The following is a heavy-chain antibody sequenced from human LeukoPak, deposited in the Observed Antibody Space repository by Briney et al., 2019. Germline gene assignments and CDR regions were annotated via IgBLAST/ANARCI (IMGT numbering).Heavy chain of an antibody. CDR3: ARENVGYCSSTSCYTAGYYYYMDV. J-gene: IGHJ6*03. V-gene: IGHV3-48*01. D-gene: IGHD2-2*02. CDR1: GFTFSSYS. Sequence: PGWSLRLSCAASGFTFSSYSMNWVRQAPGKGLEWVSYISSSSSTIYYADSVKGRFTISRDNAKNSLYLQMNSLRAEDTAVYYCARENVGYCSSTSCYTAGYYYYMDVWGKGTTVTVSS. CDR2: ISSSSSTI.